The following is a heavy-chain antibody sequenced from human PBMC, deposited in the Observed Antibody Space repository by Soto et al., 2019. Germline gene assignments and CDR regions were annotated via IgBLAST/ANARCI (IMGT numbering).Heavy chain of an antibody. CDR3: ARDFRRYSSSWYWFDP. CDR1: GFTFDDYG. CDR2: INWNGGST. J-gene: IGHJ5*02. Sequence: GGSLRLSCAASGFTFDDYGMSWVRQAPGKGLEWVSGINWNGGSTGYADSVKGRFTISRDNAKNSLYLQMNSLRAEDTALYHCARDFRRYSSSWYWFDPWGQGTLVTVSS. V-gene: IGHV3-20*01. D-gene: IGHD6-13*01.